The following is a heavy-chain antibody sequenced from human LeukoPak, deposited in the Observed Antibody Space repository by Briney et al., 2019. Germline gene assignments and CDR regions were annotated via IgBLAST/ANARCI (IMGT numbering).Heavy chain of an antibody. CDR2: IYTSGGT. Sequence: SETLSLTCTVSGGSISSYYWSWIRQPPGKGLEWIGYIYTSGGTNYNPSLKSRVTISVDTSKNQFSLKLSSVTAADTAVYYCARLIVGATYYFDYWGQGTLVTVSS. J-gene: IGHJ4*02. CDR1: GGSISSYY. V-gene: IGHV4-4*09. CDR3: ARLIVGATYYFDY. D-gene: IGHD1-26*01.